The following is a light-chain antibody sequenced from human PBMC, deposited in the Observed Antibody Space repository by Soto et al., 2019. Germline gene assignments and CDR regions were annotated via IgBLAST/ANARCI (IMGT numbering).Light chain of an antibody. CDR3: LQDYNYPFT. CDR2: AAS. V-gene: IGKV1-6*01. CDR1: QGIKND. Sequence: ALQMTHSPSSLSASVGDRVTITCRASQGIKNDLGWYQQKPGKAPKLLISAASSLESGVPSRFSGSGSGTDFTLTITSLQPEDFATYYCLQDYNYPFTVGGGTKVDIK. J-gene: IGKJ4*01.